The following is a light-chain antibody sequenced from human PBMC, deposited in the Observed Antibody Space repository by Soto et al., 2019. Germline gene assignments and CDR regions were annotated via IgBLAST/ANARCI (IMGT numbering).Light chain of an antibody. J-gene: IGLJ3*02. CDR3: GTWDSMLIAEV. Sequence: QSVLTQPPSVSAAPRQEVTISCSGSSSNIGNNHVSWYQQLPGTAPKLLIHDDNLRPSGIPDRFSGSKSGTSATLYITGLQPGDEADYYCGTWDSMLIAEVFGGGTKVTVL. V-gene: IGLV1-51*01. CDR1: SSNIGNNH. CDR2: DDN.